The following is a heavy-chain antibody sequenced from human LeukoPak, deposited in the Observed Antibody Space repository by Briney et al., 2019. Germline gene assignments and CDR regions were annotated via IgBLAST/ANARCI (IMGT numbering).Heavy chain of an antibody. CDR3: AYSSGWYDY. Sequence: SETLSLTCPVSGGSISTYYWSWIRQPAGKGLEWIGRVYTSTNTSYNPSLKSRLTMSVDTSKNQFSLKLSSVTAADTAVYYCAYSSGWYDYWGQGTLVTVSS. J-gene: IGHJ4*02. CDR2: VYTSTNT. CDR1: GGSISTYY. V-gene: IGHV4-4*07. D-gene: IGHD6-19*01.